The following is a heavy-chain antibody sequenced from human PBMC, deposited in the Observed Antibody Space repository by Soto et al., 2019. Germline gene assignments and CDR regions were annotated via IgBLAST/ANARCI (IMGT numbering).Heavy chain of an antibody. CDR1: GGSFSSDSFI. V-gene: IGHV4-31*03. CDR2: INYSGTT. D-gene: IGHD1-26*01. J-gene: IGHJ6*02. Sequence: SETLSLTCSVSGGSFSSDSFIWSWVRQFPGKGLEWIGYINYSGTTYYNPSLRSRITMSVDTSKNQFSLNLSSVTAADTAVYYCARDHKWDGMDIWGQGTTVTVSS. CDR3: ARDHKWDGMDI.